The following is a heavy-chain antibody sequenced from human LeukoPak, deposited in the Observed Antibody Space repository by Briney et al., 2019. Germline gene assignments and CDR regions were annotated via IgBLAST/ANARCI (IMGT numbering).Heavy chain of an antibody. CDR1: GYTFTGYY. Sequence: ASVKVSCKASGYTFTGYYMHWVRQAPGQGFEWMGWINPNSGGTNYAQKFQGRVTMTRDTSISTAYMELSRLRSDDTAVYYCARMVDTAMVTPSTLDYWGQGTLVTVSS. J-gene: IGHJ4*02. V-gene: IGHV1-2*02. CDR2: INPNSGGT. D-gene: IGHD5-18*01. CDR3: ARMVDTAMVTPSTLDY.